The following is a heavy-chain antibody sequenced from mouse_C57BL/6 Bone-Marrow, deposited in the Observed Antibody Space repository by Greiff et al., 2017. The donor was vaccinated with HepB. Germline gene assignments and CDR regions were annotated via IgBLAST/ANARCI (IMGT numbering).Heavy chain of an antibody. D-gene: IGHD2-5*01. CDR3: ARTYSKAWFAY. J-gene: IGHJ3*01. CDR2: IHPNSGST. V-gene: IGHV1-64*01. CDR1: GYTFTSYW. Sequence: QVQLKQPGAELVKPGASVKLSCKASGYTFTSYWMHWVKQRPGQGLEWIGMIHPNSGSTNYNEKFKSKATLTVDKSSSTAYMQLSSLTSEDSAVYYCARTYSKAWFAYWGQGTLVTVSA.